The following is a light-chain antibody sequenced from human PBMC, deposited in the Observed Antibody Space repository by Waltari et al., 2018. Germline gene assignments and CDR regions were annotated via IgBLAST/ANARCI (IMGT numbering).Light chain of an antibody. CDR3: QAWDRSTVV. J-gene: IGLJ2*01. CDR1: NVGDNF. V-gene: IGLV3-1*01. CDR2: QDA. Sequence: SYQLTQPPSLSVSPGQTISIPCSGENVGDNFVCWYQQKAGQSPVLVIHQDAKRPSGIPERFSGSNSGNTATLTISGTQALDEADYYCQAWDRSTVVFGGGTKLTVL.